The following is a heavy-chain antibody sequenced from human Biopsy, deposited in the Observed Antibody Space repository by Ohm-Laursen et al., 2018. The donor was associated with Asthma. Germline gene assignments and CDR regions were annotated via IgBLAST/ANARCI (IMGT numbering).Heavy chain of an antibody. J-gene: IGHJ5*01. CDR2: MYYGETT. Sequence: SDTLSLTWTVSGASITSSAYYWGWIRQPPGKGLEWIGSMYYGETTYYSPSLKSRVTISVDTSKNQFSLILSSVTAADTAVYFCARHWSGNGWHDIYNWFDPWGQGTQVTVSS. D-gene: IGHD1-1*01. CDR1: GASITSSAYY. CDR3: ARHWSGNGWHDIYNWFDP. V-gene: IGHV4-39*01.